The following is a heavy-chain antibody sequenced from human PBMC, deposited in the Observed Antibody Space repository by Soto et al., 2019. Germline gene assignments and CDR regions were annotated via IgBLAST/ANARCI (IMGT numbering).Heavy chain of an antibody. CDR3: ARTDNVGHYPY. Sequence: SETLSLTCAVSGDSISSGYYWAWIRQPPGKGLEWIGSIYHSGTTYYNPSLKSRVTISVDTSKNQFSLKLSSVTAADSAVYYCARTDNVGHYPYSGQGYLVTV. CDR1: GDSISSGYY. J-gene: IGHJ4*02. V-gene: IGHV4-38-2*01. CDR2: IYHSGTT. D-gene: IGHD2-15*01.